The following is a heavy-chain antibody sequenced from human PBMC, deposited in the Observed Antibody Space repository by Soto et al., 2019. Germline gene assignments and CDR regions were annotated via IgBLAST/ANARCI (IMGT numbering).Heavy chain of an antibody. J-gene: IGHJ4*02. CDR1: GFTFSSYS. CDR2: ISSSSSTI. CDR3: AIETDSSSSGKFDY. Sequence: EVQLVESGGGLVQPGGSLRLSCAASGFTFSSYSMNWVRQAPGKGLEWVSYISSSSSTIYYADSVKGRFTISSDNAKHSLDLQMNSLRDEDTAVYYCAIETDSSSSGKFDYWGQGTLVTVSS. V-gene: IGHV3-48*02. D-gene: IGHD6-6*01.